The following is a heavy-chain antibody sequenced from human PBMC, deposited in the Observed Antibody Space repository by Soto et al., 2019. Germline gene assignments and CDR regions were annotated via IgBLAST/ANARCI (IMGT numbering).Heavy chain of an antibody. CDR2: IWYDGSNK. Sequence: QVQLVESGGGVVQPGRSLRLSCAASGFTFSSYGMHWVRQAPGKGLEWVAVIWYDGSNKYYADSVKGRFTISRDNSKNTVYLKMNSLRAEDTAVYYCARNSPGVNLYGFDPWGQGTLVTVSS. CDR3: ARNSPGVNLYGFDP. CDR1: GFTFSSYG. J-gene: IGHJ5*02. D-gene: IGHD2-21*01. V-gene: IGHV3-33*01.